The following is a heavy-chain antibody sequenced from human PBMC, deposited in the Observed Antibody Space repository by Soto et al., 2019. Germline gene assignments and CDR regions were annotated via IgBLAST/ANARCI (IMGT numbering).Heavy chain of an antibody. CDR3: ARRASDFWSGYSPPLDYYYYYYMDV. J-gene: IGHJ6*03. CDR2: IYYSGST. Sequence: SETLSLTCTVSGGSISSSSYYWGWIRQPPGKGLEWIGSIYYSGSTYYNPSLKSRVTISVDTSKNQFSLKLSSVTAADTAVYYCARRASDFWSGYSPPLDYYYYYYMDVWGKGTTVTVSS. D-gene: IGHD3-3*01. V-gene: IGHV4-39*01. CDR1: GGSISSSSYY.